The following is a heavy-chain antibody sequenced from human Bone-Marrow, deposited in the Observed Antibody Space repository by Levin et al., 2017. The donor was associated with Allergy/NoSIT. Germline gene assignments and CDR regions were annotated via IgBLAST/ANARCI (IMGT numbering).Heavy chain of an antibody. CDR3: LKIGRNYQPDY. J-gene: IGHJ4*02. V-gene: IGHV3-72*01. Sequence: GGSLRLSCAVSGFTFGDHYMDWVRQAPGKGLEWIGRIRTKAYNYATEYVASVKGRFTISRDDSQNSVYLQMNSLNIEDTAVYFCLKIGRNYQPDYWGRGTLVTVSS. CDR2: IRTKAYNYAT. D-gene: IGHD1-1*01. CDR1: GFTFGDHY.